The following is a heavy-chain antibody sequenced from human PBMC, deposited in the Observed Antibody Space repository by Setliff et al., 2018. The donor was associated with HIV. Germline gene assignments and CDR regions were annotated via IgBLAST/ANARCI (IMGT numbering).Heavy chain of an antibody. J-gene: IGHJ3*02. Sequence: LSLTCTVSVASISSGGYYWSWIRQHPGKGREWIGYIDYSGSTFYNPSLKSRLTISVDTSKNQFSLKLTSLTAADTAVYYCARVPSIGVVPGAPNDGFDIWGQGTMVTVSS. CDR3: ARVPSIGVVPGAPNDGFDI. CDR1: VASISSGGYY. D-gene: IGHD2-2*01. CDR2: IDYSGST. V-gene: IGHV4-31*03.